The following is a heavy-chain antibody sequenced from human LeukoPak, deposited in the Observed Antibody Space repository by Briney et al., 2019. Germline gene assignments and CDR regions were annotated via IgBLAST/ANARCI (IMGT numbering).Heavy chain of an antibody. D-gene: IGHD1-26*01. J-gene: IGHJ4*02. CDR1: GGSLSTYY. CDR2: VYYSGSSRYS. V-gene: IGHV4-59*12. CDR3: AKDTGSVSYESGGY. Sequence: TSETLSLACAVSGGSLSTYYWRWIGQAPGKALEGIVHVYYSGSSRYSNYNPSLKSRLFVSVVTSKNQVSLILNSLTTADTAVYYCAKDTGSVSYESGGYWGQGTLVTVSS.